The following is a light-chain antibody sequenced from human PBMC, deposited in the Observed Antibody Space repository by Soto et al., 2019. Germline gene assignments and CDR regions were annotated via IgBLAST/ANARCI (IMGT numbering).Light chain of an antibody. CDR3: SSYAGSSTYV. V-gene: IGLV2-23*01. Sequence: QSALTQPASVSGSPGQSITLSCTGTSSDVGSYNLVSWYQQHPGKAPKLMIYEGSKRPSGVSNRFSGSKSGNTASLTISGLQAEDEADYYCSSYAGSSTYVFGTGTKLTVL. J-gene: IGLJ1*01. CDR1: SSDVGSYNL. CDR2: EGS.